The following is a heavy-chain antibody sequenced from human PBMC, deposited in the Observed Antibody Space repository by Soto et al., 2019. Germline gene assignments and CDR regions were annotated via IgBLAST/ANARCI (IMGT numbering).Heavy chain of an antibody. V-gene: IGHV4-34*01. D-gene: IGHD6-13*01. Sequence: SETLSLTCAVYGGTFSGYYWSWIRQPPGKGLEWIGEINHSGSTNYNPSLKSRVTISVDTSKNQLSLKLSSVTAADTAVYYCAGVGARGSSRFLDYWGKGTLVPVSS. CDR2: INHSGST. CDR3: AGVGARGSSRFLDY. CDR1: GGTFSGYY. J-gene: IGHJ4*02.